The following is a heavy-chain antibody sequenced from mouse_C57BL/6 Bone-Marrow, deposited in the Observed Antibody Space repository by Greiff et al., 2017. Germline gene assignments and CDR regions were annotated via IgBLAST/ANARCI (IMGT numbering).Heavy chain of an antibody. Sequence: QVQLQQPGAELVKPGASVKMSCKASGYTFTSYWITWVKQRPGQGLEWIGDIYPGSGSTNYNEKFKSKATLTADTSSSTAYMQLSSLTSEDSAVYYCARGGLLLRRGAMDYWGQGTSVTVSS. J-gene: IGHJ4*01. V-gene: IGHV1-55*01. CDR1: GYTFTSYW. CDR2: IYPGSGST. D-gene: IGHD1-1*01. CDR3: ARGGLLLRRGAMDY.